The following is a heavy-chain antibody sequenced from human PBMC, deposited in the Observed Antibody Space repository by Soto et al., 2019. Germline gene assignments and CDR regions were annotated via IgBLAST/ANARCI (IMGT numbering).Heavy chain of an antibody. CDR1: GFTFGGYW. J-gene: IGHJ4*02. V-gene: IGHV3-7*03. Sequence: EVQLVESGGGLVQPGGSLRLSCAASGFTFGGYWMTWVRQAPGKGLEWVANINQDGSEKYYVDSVRGRFTISRDNAKNSLYLQMNSLRAEDTAVYYCVSDLNWGQGTLVTVSS. CDR3: VSDLN. CDR2: INQDGSEK.